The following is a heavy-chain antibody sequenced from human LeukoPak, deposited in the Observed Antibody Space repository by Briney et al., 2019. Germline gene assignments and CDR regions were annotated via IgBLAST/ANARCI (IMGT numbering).Heavy chain of an antibody. V-gene: IGHV4-59*01. CDR2: IYYSGST. J-gene: IGHJ6*03. CDR1: GGSISSYY. D-gene: IGHD3-3*01. Sequence: SETLSLTCTVSGGSISSYYWSWIRQPPGKGLEWIGYIYYSGSTNYNPSLKSRVTISVDTSKNQFSLKLSSVTAADTAVYYRARVVGGYDFWSGYQGGYYYMDVWGKGTTVAVSS. CDR3: ARVVGGYDFWSGYQGGYYYMDV.